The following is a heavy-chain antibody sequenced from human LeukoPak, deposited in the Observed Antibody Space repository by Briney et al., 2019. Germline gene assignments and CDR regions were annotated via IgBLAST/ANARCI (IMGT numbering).Heavy chain of an antibody. CDR2: IYSGGST. Sequence: GGSLRLSCAASGFTVSSNYMSWVRQAPGKGLEWVSVIYSGGSTYYADSVKGRFTISRDNSKNTLYLQMNTLRAEDTAVYYCAKRLTGIGMNYFDYWGQGTLVTVSS. D-gene: IGHD2-21*02. J-gene: IGHJ4*02. CDR3: AKRLTGIGMNYFDY. CDR1: GFTVSSNY. V-gene: IGHV3-66*01.